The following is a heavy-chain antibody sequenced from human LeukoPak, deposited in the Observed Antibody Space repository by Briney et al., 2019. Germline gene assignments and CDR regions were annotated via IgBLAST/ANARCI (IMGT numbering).Heavy chain of an antibody. CDR2: IKQDGSEK. J-gene: IGHJ3*02. D-gene: IGHD3-3*01. CDR3: AKDRRPYYDFWSGYYGDASPTGNDAFDI. Sequence: GGSLRLSCAASGFTFSSYWMSWVRQAPGKGLEWVANIKQDGSEKYYVDSVKGRFTISRDNSKNTLYLQMNSLRAEDTAVYYCAKDRRPYYDFWSGYYGDASPTGNDAFDIWGQGTMVTVSS. CDR1: GFTFSSYW. V-gene: IGHV3-7*03.